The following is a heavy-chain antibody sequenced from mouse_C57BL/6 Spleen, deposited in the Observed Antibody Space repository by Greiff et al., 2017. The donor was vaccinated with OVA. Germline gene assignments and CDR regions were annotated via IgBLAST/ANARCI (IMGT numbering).Heavy chain of an antibody. Sequence: VHLKESSPVLVKPWASVKMSCKAYGYTFTDYYMNWVKQSHGKSLEWIGVINPYNGGTSYNQKFKGKATLTVDKSSSTAYMELNSLTSEDSAVYYCARYYYGSRGYFDVWGTGTTVTVSS. CDR1: GYTFTDYY. V-gene: IGHV1-19*01. D-gene: IGHD1-1*01. CDR2: INPYNGGT. J-gene: IGHJ1*03. CDR3: ARYYYGSRGYFDV.